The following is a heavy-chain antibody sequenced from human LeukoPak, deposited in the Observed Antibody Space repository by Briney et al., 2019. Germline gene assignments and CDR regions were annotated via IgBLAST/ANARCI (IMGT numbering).Heavy chain of an antibody. J-gene: IGHJ4*02. V-gene: IGHV3-64*01. D-gene: IGHD2-21*01. CDR3: SRRAYCGGDCYSSRPFDY. Sequence: GGSLRLSCAASGFTFSSYAMHWVRQAPGNGLEYVSAISSNGVNTYYARSVKGRFTISRDNSENTLYLQMGSLRAEDMAVYYCSRRAYCGGDCYSSRPFDYWGQGTLVTVSS. CDR2: ISSNGVNT. CDR1: GFTFSSYA.